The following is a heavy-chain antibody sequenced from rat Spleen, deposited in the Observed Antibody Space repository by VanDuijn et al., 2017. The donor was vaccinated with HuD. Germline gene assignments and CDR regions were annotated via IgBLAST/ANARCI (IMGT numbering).Heavy chain of an antibody. CDR2: ITHTDCST. CDR3: TGGGFYRY. V-gene: IGHV5-31*01. CDR1: GFTFNNYW. Sequence: EVHLVESGGGLVQPGGSLKLSCVASGFTFNNYWMTWIRQAPGKGLEWIASITHTDCSTYYPDSVEGRFTISRDIATSTLFLQMNSLKSEETATYYCTGGGFYRYWGQGVMVTVSS. D-gene: IGHD1-3*01. J-gene: IGHJ2*01.